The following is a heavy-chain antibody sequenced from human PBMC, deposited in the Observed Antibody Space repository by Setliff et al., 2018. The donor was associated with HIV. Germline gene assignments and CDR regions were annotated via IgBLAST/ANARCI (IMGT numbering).Heavy chain of an antibody. CDR2: IIPILGIA. CDR3: ADSSGYYSGFSY. J-gene: IGHJ4*02. Sequence: SVKVSCKASGGTFSSYAISWVRQAPGQGLEWMGGIIPILGIANYAQKFQGRVTITADESTSTAYMELSSLRSKAAAVYYCADSSGYYSGFSYWGQGTLVTVSS. CDR1: GGTFSSYA. V-gene: IGHV1-69*10. D-gene: IGHD3-22*01.